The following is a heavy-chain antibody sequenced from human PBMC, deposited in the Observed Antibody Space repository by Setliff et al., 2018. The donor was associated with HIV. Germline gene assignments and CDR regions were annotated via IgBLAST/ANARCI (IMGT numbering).Heavy chain of an antibody. J-gene: IGHJ6*03. V-gene: IGHV4-4*08. CDR1: GGSISSHY. CDR3: ARCYYNFWSGYPLDYMDV. CDR2: IYTSGST. D-gene: IGHD3-3*01. Sequence: SETLSLTCTVSGGSISSHYWSWIRQPPGKGLEWIGHIYTSGSTNYNPSLKSRVTMSVGTSKNQFSLKLSSVTAAGTAVYYCARCYYNFWSGYPLDYMDVWGKGTTFTVSS.